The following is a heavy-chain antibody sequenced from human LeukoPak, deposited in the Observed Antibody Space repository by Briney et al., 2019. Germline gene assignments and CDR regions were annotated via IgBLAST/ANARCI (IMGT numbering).Heavy chain of an antibody. D-gene: IGHD1-14*01. V-gene: IGHV3-53*01. CDR1: GLSVADTY. CDR3: AAGFRSEFIYFYLHV. Sequence: PGGSLRLSCAVSGLSVADTYMAWVRQAPGKGLEWVATLYIAGESYYADSVRGRFNLSRDNSENTLYLQMTTVRDDDTAIYYCAAGFRSEFIYFYLHVWGKGTPVTVSS. CDR2: LYIAGES. J-gene: IGHJ6*03.